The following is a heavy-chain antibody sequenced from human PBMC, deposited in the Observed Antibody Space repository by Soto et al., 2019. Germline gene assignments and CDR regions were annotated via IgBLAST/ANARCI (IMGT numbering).Heavy chain of an antibody. V-gene: IGHV3-23*01. J-gene: IGHJ5*02. CDR1: GFTFSGYA. CDR2: ISGSGGST. CDR3: AKDQVGYSSGWYVEWFDP. Sequence: PGGSLRLSCAASGFTFSGYAMSWVRQAPGKGLEWVSAISGSGGSTYYADSVKGRFTISRDNSKNTLYLQMNSLRAEDTAVYYCAKDQVGYSSGWYVEWFDPWGQGTLVTVSS. D-gene: IGHD6-19*01.